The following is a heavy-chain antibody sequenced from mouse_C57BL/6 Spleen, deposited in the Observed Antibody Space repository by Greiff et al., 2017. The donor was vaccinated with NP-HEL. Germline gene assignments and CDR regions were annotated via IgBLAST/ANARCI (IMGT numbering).Heavy chain of an antibody. J-gene: IGHJ2*01. CDR3: APGSRKSLDY. V-gene: IGHV1-69*01. CDR2: IDPSDSYT. CDR1: GYTFTSYW. D-gene: IGHD1-1*01. Sequence: VQLQQPGAELVMPGASVKLSCKASGYTFTSYWMHWVKQRPGQGLEWIGEIDPSDSYTNYNQKFKGKSTLTVDKSSSTAYMQLSSLTSEDSAVYYCAPGSRKSLDYWGQGTTLTVSS.